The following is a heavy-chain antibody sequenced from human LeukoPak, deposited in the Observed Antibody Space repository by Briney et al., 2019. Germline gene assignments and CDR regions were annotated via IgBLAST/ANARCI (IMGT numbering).Heavy chain of an antibody. V-gene: IGHV1-46*01. CDR1: GYTFTSYY. D-gene: IGHD3-22*01. CDR2: INPSGGST. J-gene: IGHJ4*02. Sequence: GASVKVSCKASGYTFTSYYMHWVRQAPGQGLEWMGIINPSGGSTSYAQKFQGRVTMTRDTSTSTVYMELSSLRSEDTAVYYCARDFIRHYYDSSGYCGYWGQGTLVTVSS. CDR3: ARDFIRHYYDSSGYCGY.